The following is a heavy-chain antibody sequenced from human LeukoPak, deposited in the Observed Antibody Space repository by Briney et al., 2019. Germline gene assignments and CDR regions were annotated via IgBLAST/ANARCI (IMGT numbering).Heavy chain of an antibody. CDR1: GFTFSSYS. V-gene: IGHV3-21*01. CDR3: ARDQSMITP. Sequence: GGSLRLSCAASGFTFSSYSMNWVRQAPGKGLEWVSSISSSSSYTYYADSVKGRFTISRDNAKNSLYLQMNSLRAEDTAVYYCARDQSMITPWGQGTLVTVSS. CDR2: ISSSSSYT. J-gene: IGHJ5*02. D-gene: IGHD3-16*01.